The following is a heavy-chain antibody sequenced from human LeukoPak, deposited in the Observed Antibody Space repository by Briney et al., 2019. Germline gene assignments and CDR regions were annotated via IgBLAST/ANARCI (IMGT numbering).Heavy chain of an antibody. J-gene: IGHJ4*02. Sequence: PGGSLRLSCAASGFTFINYAMTWVRQAPGKGLEWVSYISSSGSTKYYADFVKGRFTISRDNAKNSLYLQMISLRAEDTALYYCARVEGFIDYWGQGTLVTVSS. V-gene: IGHV3-48*03. CDR3: ARVEGFIDY. CDR1: GFTFINYA. CDR2: ISSSGSTK. D-gene: IGHD3-16*02.